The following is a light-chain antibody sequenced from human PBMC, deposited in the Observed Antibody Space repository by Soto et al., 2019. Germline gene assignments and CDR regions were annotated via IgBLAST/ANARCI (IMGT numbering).Light chain of an antibody. CDR1: SSDVGGRNF. CDR3: SSYTSSSTLLYV. J-gene: IGLJ1*01. Sequence: QSALTQPASVSGSPGQSITISCTGTSSDVGGRNFVSWYQQHPGKAPKVMIHAVSHRPSGVSNRFSGSKSGNTASLTISGLQAEDDANYYCSSYTSSSTLLYVFGTGTKVTVL. CDR2: AVS. V-gene: IGLV2-14*01.